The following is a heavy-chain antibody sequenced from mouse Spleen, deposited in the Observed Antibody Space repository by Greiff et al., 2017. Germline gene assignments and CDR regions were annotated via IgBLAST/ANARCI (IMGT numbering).Heavy chain of an antibody. J-gene: IGHJ1*03. D-gene: IGHD1-1*01. CDR3: ARDNDYGSSYWYFDV. Sequence: EVMLVESGGGLVKPGGSLKLSCAASGFTFSSYAMSWVRQTPEKRLEWVATISDGGSYTYYPDNVKGRFTISRDNVKNNLYLQMSHLKSEDTAMYYCARDNDYGSSYWYFDVWGTGTTVTVSS. V-gene: IGHV5-4*01. CDR2: ISDGGSYT. CDR1: GFTFSSYA.